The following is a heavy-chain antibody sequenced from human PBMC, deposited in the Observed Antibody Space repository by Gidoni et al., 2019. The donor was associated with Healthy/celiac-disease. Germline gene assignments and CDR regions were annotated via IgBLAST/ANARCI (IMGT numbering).Heavy chain of an antibody. V-gene: IGHV2-5*02. Sequence: QITLKESGPTLVKPTQTLTLTCTFSGFSLSTSGVGVGWIRQPPGKALEWLALIYWDDDKRYSPSLKSRLTITKDTSKNQVVLTMTNMDPVDTATYYCAHIRGRRMTADGVFDYWGQGTLVTVSS. CDR2: IYWDDDK. CDR1: GFSLSTSGVG. J-gene: IGHJ4*02. D-gene: IGHD2-21*02. CDR3: AHIRGRRMTADGVFDY.